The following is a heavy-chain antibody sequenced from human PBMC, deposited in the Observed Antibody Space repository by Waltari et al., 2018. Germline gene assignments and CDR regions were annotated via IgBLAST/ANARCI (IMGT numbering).Heavy chain of an antibody. CDR3: AKGPDYYGSGSYSIDY. J-gene: IGHJ4*02. CDR1: GFTFSSYA. Sequence: QVQLVESGGGVVQPGRSLRLSCAASGFTFSSYAMHWVRQAPGKGLEWVAVISYDGSNKYYADSVKGRFTISRDNSKNTLYLQMNSLRAEDTALYYCAKGPDYYGSGSYSIDYWGQGTLVTVSS. D-gene: IGHD3-10*01. CDR2: ISYDGSNK. V-gene: IGHV3-30-3*01.